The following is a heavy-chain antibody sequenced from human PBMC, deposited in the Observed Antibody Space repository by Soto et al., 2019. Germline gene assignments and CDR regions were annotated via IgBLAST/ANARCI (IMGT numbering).Heavy chain of an antibody. CDR2: ISYDGSNK. J-gene: IGHJ4*02. CDR1: GFTFSSYG. Sequence: QVQLVESGGGVVQPGRSLRLSCAASGFTFSSYGMHWVRQAPGKGLEWVAVISYDGSNKYYADSVKGRFTISRDNSKNTLYLQMNSLRAEDTAVYYCAKTLGGYWYYFDYWGQGTLVTVSS. V-gene: IGHV3-30*18. D-gene: IGHD5-18*01. CDR3: AKTLGGYWYYFDY.